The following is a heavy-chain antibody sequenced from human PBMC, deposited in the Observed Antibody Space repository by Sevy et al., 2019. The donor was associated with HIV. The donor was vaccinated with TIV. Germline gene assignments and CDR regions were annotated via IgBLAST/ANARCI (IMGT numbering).Heavy chain of an antibody. CDR2: ISGSGGST. CDR3: AKLFYYYDSSGPFDY. Sequence: GGSLRLSCAASGFTFSSYAMSWVRQAPGKGLEWVPAISGSGGSTYYADSVKGRFTISRDNSKNTLYLQMNSLRAEDTAVYYCAKLFYYYDSSGPFDYWGQGTLVTVSS. CDR1: GFTFSSYA. J-gene: IGHJ4*02. V-gene: IGHV3-23*01. D-gene: IGHD3-22*01.